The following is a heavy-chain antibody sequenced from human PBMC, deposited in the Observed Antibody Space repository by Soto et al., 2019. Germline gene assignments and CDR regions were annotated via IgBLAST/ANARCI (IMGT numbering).Heavy chain of an antibody. Sequence: PGGSLRLSCAASGFTFSSYAMSWVRQAPGKGLEWVSAISGSGGSTYYADSVKGRFTISRDNSKNTLYLQMNSLRAEDTAVYYCAKDLLWFGELLSPLYYYGMDVWGQGTTVTVSS. D-gene: IGHD3-10*01. CDR3: AKDLLWFGELLSPLYYYGMDV. V-gene: IGHV3-23*01. CDR2: ISGSGGST. CDR1: GFTFSSYA. J-gene: IGHJ6*02.